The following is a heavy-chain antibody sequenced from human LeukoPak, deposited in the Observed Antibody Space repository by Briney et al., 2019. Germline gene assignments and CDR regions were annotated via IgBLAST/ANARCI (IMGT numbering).Heavy chain of an antibody. J-gene: IGHJ4*02. D-gene: IGHD1-26*01. CDR2: IYPSGST. Sequence: SETLSLTCTVSGGSLSSYYWSWIRQPAGKGLEWIGRIYPSGSTNYTPSLKSRVTLSVDTSKNQFSLKLSSVTAADTAVYYCARGSLVGATRFFDYWGQGTLVTVSS. CDR1: GGSLSSYY. CDR3: ARGSLVGATRFFDY. V-gene: IGHV4-4*07.